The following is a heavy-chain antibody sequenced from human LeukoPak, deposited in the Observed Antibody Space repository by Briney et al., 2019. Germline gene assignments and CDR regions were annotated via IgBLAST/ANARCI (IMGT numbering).Heavy chain of an antibody. D-gene: IGHD5-12*01. Sequence: SETLSLTCTVSGGSISSSSYYWGWIRQPPGKGLEWIGRIYYSGSTYYNPSLKSRVTISVDTSKNQFSLKLTSVTAADTAVYYCARSDIVATIPFDYWGQGTLVTVSS. J-gene: IGHJ4*02. CDR2: IYYSGST. CDR3: ARSDIVATIPFDY. V-gene: IGHV4-39*01. CDR1: GGSISSSSYY.